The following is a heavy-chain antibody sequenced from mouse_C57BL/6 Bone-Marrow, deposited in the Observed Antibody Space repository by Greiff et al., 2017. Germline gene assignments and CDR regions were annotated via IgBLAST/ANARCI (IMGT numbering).Heavy chain of an antibody. Sequence: VQLQQSGAELVRPGASVKLSCTASGFNIKDDYMHWVKQRPEQGLEWIGWIDPENGDTEYASNFQGKATITADTSSNTAYLQLSSLTSEDTAVYYCTGVLLRYWFAYWGQGTLVTVSA. V-gene: IGHV14-4*01. CDR3: TGVLLRYWFAY. J-gene: IGHJ3*01. CDR1: GFNIKDDY. CDR2: IDPENGDT. D-gene: IGHD1-1*01.